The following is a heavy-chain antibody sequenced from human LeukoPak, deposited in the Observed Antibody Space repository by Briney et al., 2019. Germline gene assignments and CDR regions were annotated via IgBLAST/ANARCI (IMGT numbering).Heavy chain of an antibody. D-gene: IGHD1-26*01. Sequence: SETLSLTCTVSGGSISGYFWSCIRPPPGKGLEFIGYVYYNGATLYSPSLKSRVTMSVDTSKNQFSLKLSSVTAADTAVYYCARHDPVGHYQHGMDVWGQGTTVIVSS. CDR3: ARHDPVGHYQHGMDV. J-gene: IGHJ6*02. CDR2: VYYNGAT. V-gene: IGHV4-59*08. CDR1: GGSISGYF.